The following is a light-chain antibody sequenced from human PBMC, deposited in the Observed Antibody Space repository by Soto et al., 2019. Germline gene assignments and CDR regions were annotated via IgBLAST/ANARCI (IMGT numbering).Light chain of an antibody. Sequence: QSVLTQPASVSGSPGQSITISCTGTSSDVGSYNLVSWYQQHPGKAPKLMIYEGSKRPSGVSNRFSGSKSGNTASLTISGLQAEDESDYYCRSYAGISTSYVFGTGTKVTVL. CDR2: EGS. J-gene: IGLJ1*01. CDR1: SSDVGSYNL. CDR3: RSYAGISTSYV. V-gene: IGLV2-23*01.